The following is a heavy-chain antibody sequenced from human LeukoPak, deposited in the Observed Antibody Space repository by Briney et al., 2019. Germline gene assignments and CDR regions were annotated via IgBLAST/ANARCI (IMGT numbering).Heavy chain of an antibody. CDR2: IYYSGST. Sequence: KASETLSLTCTVSGGSISSSSYYWGWIRQPPGKGLEWIGSIYYSGSTYYNPSLKSRVTISVDTSKNQFSLKLSSVTAADTAVYYCARELYDTSLVYYYYYMDVWGKGTTVTVSS. V-gene: IGHV4-39*02. CDR3: ARELYDTSLVYYYYYMDV. CDR1: GGSISSSSYY. D-gene: IGHD3-9*01. J-gene: IGHJ6*03.